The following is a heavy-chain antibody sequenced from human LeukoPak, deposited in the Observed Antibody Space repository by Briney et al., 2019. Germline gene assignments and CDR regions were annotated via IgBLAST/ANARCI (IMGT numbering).Heavy chain of an antibody. D-gene: IGHD2-15*01. CDR2: ISGSGNNT. Sequence: QAGGSLRLSCAAPGFSFSGFAVSWVRQAPGRGLEWVSTISGSGNNTYYADSVKGRFTISRDSSKNTLSLQMNSLRVEDSAIYYCAKVTASRWFFDYWGQGTLVTVSS. CDR3: AKVTASRWFFDY. V-gene: IGHV3-23*01. J-gene: IGHJ4*02. CDR1: GFSFSGFA.